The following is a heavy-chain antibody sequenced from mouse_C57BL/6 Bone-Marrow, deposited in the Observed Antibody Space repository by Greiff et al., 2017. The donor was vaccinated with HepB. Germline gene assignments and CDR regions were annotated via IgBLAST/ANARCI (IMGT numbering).Heavy chain of an antibody. J-gene: IGHJ3*01. CDR3: ARLLHYYYGSGGAWFAY. CDR1: GYTFTSYW. D-gene: IGHD1-1*01. Sequence: QVQLQQPGAELVKPGASVKLSCKASGYTFTSYWMQWVKQRPGQGLEWIGEIDPSDSYTNYNQKFKGKATLTVDTSSSTAYMQLSSLTSEDSAVYYCARLLHYYYGSGGAWFAYWGQGTLVTVSA. CDR2: IDPSDSYT. V-gene: IGHV1-50*01.